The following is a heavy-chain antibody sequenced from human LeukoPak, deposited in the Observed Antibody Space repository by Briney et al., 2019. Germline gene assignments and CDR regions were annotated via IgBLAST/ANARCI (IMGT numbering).Heavy chain of an antibody. J-gene: IGHJ4*02. V-gene: IGHV5-51*01. CDR3: ARRRGYSYGYTPLFDY. CDR2: IYPDDSDT. Sequence: GESLKISCKGSGYSFTSYWIGWVRQMPGKGLEWMGIIYPDDSDTRYSPSFQRQVTISADKSISTAYLQWSSLKASDTAMYYCARRRGYSYGYTPLFDYWGQGTLVTVSS. CDR1: GYSFTSYW. D-gene: IGHD5-18*01.